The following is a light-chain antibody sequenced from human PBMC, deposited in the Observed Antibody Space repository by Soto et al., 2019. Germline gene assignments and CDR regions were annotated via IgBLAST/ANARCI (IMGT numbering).Light chain of an antibody. V-gene: IGLV2-14*01. J-gene: IGLJ7*01. CDR1: SSDIGTYNS. CDR3: TSYPTSSTRG. CDR2: DVT. Sequence: QSVLTQPASVSGSPGQSITTSCTGTSSDIGTYNSVSWYQQHAGKFPKLLMYDVTNRPSWVSDRFSGSKSGNTASLSISGIQAEDAADYFCTSYPTSSTRGFGGGIQLTVL.